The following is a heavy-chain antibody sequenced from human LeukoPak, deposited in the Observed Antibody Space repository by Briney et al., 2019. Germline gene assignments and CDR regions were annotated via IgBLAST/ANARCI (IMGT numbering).Heavy chain of an antibody. D-gene: IGHD3-9*01. J-gene: IGHJ4*02. Sequence: GGSLRLSCAASGFTFSSYAMHWVRQAPGKGLEWVTFIQYDGTNKYYADSVKGRFTISRDNSKNTLYLQMNSLRPEDTAVYYCARDSPNHYDILTGYYTAYFDYWGQGTLVTVSS. V-gene: IGHV3-30*02. CDR3: ARDSPNHYDILTGYYTAYFDY. CDR2: IQYDGTNK. CDR1: GFTFSSYA.